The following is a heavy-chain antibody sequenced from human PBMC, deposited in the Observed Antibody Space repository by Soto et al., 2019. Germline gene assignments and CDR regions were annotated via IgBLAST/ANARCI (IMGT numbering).Heavy chain of an antibody. CDR1: GVSIISSDYY. CDR2: IYYTGST. CDR3: VRLRWWQHDAFAI. J-gene: IGHJ3*02. D-gene: IGHD2-15*01. V-gene: IGHV4-39*01. Sequence: QLQLQESGPGLVKPSETLSITCTVSGVSIISSDYYWGWIRQPPGKELEWIGTIYYTGSTYYNPSLTSRVTISVVRIKNQVALNLSPVTAADTAVYYCVRLRWWQHDAFAIWGQGTIVTVSS.